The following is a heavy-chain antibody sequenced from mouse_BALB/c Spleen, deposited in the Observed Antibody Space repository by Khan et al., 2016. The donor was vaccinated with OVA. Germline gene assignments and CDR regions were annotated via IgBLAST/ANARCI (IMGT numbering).Heavy chain of an antibody. Sequence: QIQLVQSGPELKKPGETVRISCKASGYTFTTAGMQWVQKMPGKGLKWIGWINTHSGVPKYAEDFKGRFVFSLETSASTAYLQITNLTNEDTATXFSARGGAAFYGSDGGGIDSWGQGTSVTVSS. D-gene: IGHD2-10*01. J-gene: IGHJ4*01. CDR2: INTHSGVP. CDR3: ARGGAAFYGSDGGGIDS. CDR1: GYTFTTAG. V-gene: IGHV9-4*02.